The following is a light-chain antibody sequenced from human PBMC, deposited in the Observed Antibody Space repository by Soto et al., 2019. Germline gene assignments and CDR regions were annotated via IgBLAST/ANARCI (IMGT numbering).Light chain of an antibody. V-gene: IGKV3-15*01. CDR3: QQYNNWWT. J-gene: IGKJ1*01. Sequence: EIVMTQSPATLSVSPGQRATLSCRASQRVSSNLAWYQQKPGQAPRLLIYGASTRATGIPARFSGGGSGTEFTLTISSLQSEDFAVYYCQQYNNWWTFGQGTKEEIK. CDR1: QRVSSN. CDR2: GAS.